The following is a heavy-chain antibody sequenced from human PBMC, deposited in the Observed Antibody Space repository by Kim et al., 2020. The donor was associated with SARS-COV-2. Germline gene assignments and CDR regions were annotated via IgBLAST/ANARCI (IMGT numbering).Heavy chain of an antibody. J-gene: IGHJ4*02. CDR1: GYTFTDYA. D-gene: IGHD2-15*01. CDR3: AREGHGSGSLGFDY. V-gene: IGHV1-3*01. CDR2: INGGNGNT. Sequence: ASVKVSCKASGYTFTDYALYWVRQAPGQRLEWMGWINGGNGNTRYSQKFQGRFTIARDTSASTTYMDMSTLTSEDTAVYYCAREGHGSGSLGFDYWGQGTLLTVPS.